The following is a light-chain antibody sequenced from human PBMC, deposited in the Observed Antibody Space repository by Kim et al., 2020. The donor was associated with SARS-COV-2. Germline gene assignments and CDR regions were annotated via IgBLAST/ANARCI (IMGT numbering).Light chain of an antibody. Sequence: SSELTQDPAVSVALARPDSINSHRARLRSYYATWYQQKPGQAPVLVIYDKNNRPSGIPARSSGSYSGNTASLTITGAQAGDEAVYYCNSRESGVNHVIFG. V-gene: IGLV3-19*01. CDR3: NSRESGVNHVI. J-gene: IGLJ2*01. CDR1: RLRSYY. CDR2: DKN.